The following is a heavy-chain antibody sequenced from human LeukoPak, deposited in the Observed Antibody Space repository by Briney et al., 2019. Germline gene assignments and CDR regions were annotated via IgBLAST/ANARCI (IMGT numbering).Heavy chain of an antibody. J-gene: IGHJ4*02. D-gene: IGHD1-26*01. CDR3: AKDLSRSWSAYFDF. CDR2: VWYDGTNE. CDR1: GFTFSNYA. V-gene: IGHV3-33*06. Sequence: PGGSLRLSCAASGFTFSNYAMHWVRQAPGKGLEWVAMVWYDGTNEYYADSVKGRFTISRDNSKNTLHLQMNSLRAEDTAMYYCAKDLSRSWSAYFDFWRQGTLVAVSS.